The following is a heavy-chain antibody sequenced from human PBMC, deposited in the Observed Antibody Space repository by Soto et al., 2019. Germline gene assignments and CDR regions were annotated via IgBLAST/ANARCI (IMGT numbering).Heavy chain of an antibody. CDR3: ARGIVEYSSFSPVLDYYGMDV. J-gene: IGHJ6*02. V-gene: IGHV3-74*01. CDR1: GFTFSSYW. CDR2: INSDGSST. Sequence: GRSLRLSCAASGFTFSSYWMHWVLQAPGKGLVWVSRINSDGSSTSYADSVKGRFTISRDTAKNTLYLQMNSLRAEDTAVYYCARGIVEYSSFSPVLDYYGMDVWGQGTTVTVSS. D-gene: IGHD6-6*01.